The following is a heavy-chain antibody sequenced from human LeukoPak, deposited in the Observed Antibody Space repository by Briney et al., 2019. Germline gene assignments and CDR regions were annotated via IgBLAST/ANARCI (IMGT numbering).Heavy chain of an antibody. CDR2: ISAYGGAK. CDR1: GFTFDDYA. V-gene: IGHV3-43*02. J-gene: IGHJ4*02. CDR3: AKDIREVYSSWYYFDY. D-gene: IGHD6-13*01. Sequence: GSLRLSCAASGFTFDDYAMHWVRQVPGKGLEWVSFISAYGGAKYHADSVKGRFTISRDKSKNFLYLQMNSLRPEDTALYYCAKDIREVYSSWYYFDYWGQGTLVTVSS.